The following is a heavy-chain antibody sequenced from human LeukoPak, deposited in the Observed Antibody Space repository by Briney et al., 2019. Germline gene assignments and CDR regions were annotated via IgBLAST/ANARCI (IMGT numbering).Heavy chain of an antibody. CDR2: IIPIFGTA. D-gene: IGHD2-21*02. J-gene: IGHJ3*02. CDR3: AREVYCGGDCYPTNDAFDI. V-gene: IGHV1-69*05. Sequence: ASVKVSCKASGGTFSSYAISWVRQAPGQGLEWMGRIIPIFGTANYAQKLQGRVTITTDESTSTAYMELSSLRSEDTAVYYCAREVYCGGDCYPTNDAFDIWGQGTMVTVSS. CDR1: GGTFSSYA.